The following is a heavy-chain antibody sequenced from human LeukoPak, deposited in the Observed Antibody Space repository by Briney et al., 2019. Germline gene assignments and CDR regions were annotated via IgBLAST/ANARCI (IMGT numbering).Heavy chain of an antibody. CDR2: ISYDGSNK. CDR3: ARESYGDYVIDP. D-gene: IGHD4-17*01. Sequence: PGGSLRLSCAASGFTFSGYPIHWVRQAPGKGLEWVAVISYDGSNKYYADSVKGRFTISRDNSKNTLYLQMNSLRAEDTAVYYCARESYGDYVIDPWGQGTLVTVSS. CDR1: GFTFSGYP. J-gene: IGHJ5*02. V-gene: IGHV3-30-3*01.